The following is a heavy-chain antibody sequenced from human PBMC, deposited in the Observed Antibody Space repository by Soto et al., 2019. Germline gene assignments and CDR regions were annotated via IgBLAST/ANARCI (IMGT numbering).Heavy chain of an antibody. J-gene: IGHJ3*02. CDR3: ARRPNYYDSSGYGPFDI. CDR2: IDPSDSYT. Sequence: GESLKISCKGSGYSFTSYWISWVRQMPGKGLEWMGRIDPSDSYTNYSPSFQGHVTISADKSISTAYLQWSSLKASDTAMYYCARRPNYYDSSGYGPFDIWGQGTMVTVSS. D-gene: IGHD3-22*01. CDR1: GYSFTSYW. V-gene: IGHV5-10-1*01.